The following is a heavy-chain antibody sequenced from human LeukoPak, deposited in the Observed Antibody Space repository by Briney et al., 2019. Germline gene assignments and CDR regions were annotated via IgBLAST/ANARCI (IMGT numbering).Heavy chain of an antibody. CDR2: ISGSGGST. V-gene: IGHV3-23*01. Sequence: GGSLRLSCAASGFTFSSYGMSWVRQAPGKGLEWVSAISGSGGSTYYADSVKGRFTISRDNSKNTLYLQMNSLRAEDTAVYYCAKGAEYCSGGSCSLFDYWGQETLVTVSS. CDR1: GFTFSSYG. CDR3: AKGAEYCSGGSCSLFDY. J-gene: IGHJ4*02. D-gene: IGHD2-15*01.